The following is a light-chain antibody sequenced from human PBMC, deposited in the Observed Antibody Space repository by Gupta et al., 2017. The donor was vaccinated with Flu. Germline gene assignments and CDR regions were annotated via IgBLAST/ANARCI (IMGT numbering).Light chain of an antibody. CDR2: KVS. CDR3: RQCQHKPYT. V-gene: IGKV2-30*02. CDR1: QGLLHIDGNTY. J-gene: IGKJ2*01. Sequence: VVRIQYPLSLPVTLGQPASISCRSSQGLLHIDGNTYLNWFQQRPGQSPRRLIYKVSSRDSGVPDRFSGSGSGTNFTLKLSRVEADDVGVYYCRQCQHKPYTFGQGTKLDIK.